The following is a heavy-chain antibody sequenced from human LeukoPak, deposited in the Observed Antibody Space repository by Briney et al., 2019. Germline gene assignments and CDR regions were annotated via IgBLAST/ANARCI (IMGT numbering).Heavy chain of an antibody. J-gene: IGHJ4*02. D-gene: IGHD3-22*01. V-gene: IGHV1-18*01. Sequence: ASVKVSCKASGYTFTSYGITWVRQAPGQGLEWMGWISAYNGNTNYAQKLQGRVTMTTDTSTSTAYMELSSLRSEDTAVYYCAAARALDSSGFPYYFDYWGQGTLVTVSS. CDR1: GYTFTSYG. CDR3: AAARALDSSGFPYYFDY. CDR2: ISAYNGNT.